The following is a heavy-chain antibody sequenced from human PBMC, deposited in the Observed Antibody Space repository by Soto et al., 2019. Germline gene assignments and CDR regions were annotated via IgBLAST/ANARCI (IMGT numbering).Heavy chain of an antibody. CDR1: GYTFTSYG. Sequence: ASVKVSCKASGYTFTSYGISWVRQAPGQGLEWMGWISAYNGNTNYAQKLQGRVTMTTDTSTSTAYMELRSLRSDDTAVYYCARVEMATIPTDPWDAFDIWGQGTMVTVSS. V-gene: IGHV1-18*01. J-gene: IGHJ3*02. D-gene: IGHD5-12*01. CDR3: ARVEMATIPTDPWDAFDI. CDR2: ISAYNGNT.